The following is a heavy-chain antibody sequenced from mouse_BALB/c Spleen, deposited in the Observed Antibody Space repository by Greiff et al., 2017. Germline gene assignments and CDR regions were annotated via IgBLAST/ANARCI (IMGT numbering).Heavy chain of an antibody. Sequence: EVQRVESGGGLVKPGGSLKLSCAASGFTFSSYTMSWVRQTPEKRLEWVATISSGGSYTYYPDSVKGRFTISRDNAKNTLYLQMSSLKSEDTAMYYCTREDDYDEGSYYAMDYWGQGTSVTVSS. CDR3: TREDDYDEGSYYAMDY. CDR1: GFTFSSYT. J-gene: IGHJ4*01. V-gene: IGHV5-6-4*01. D-gene: IGHD2-4*01. CDR2: ISSGGSYT.